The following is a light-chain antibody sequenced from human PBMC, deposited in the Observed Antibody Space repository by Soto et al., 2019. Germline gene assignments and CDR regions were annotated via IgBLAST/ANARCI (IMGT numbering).Light chain of an antibody. J-gene: IGKJ4*01. Sequence: EIVLTQSPGTLSLSPGERATLSCRASQSVSSSYLAWYQQKPGQPPRLLIYGASSRATGIPDRFSGSGSGTDFTLTISRLGPEDFAVYYCQQYGSSPAFGGGTKWIS. CDR3: QQYGSSPA. V-gene: IGKV3-20*01. CDR2: GAS. CDR1: QSVSSSY.